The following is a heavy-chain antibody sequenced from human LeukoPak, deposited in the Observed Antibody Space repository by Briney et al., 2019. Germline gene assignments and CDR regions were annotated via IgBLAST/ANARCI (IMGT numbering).Heavy chain of an antibody. CDR3: ASGSYWDGAFDI. CDR2: INPNSGGT. D-gene: IGHD1-26*01. Sequence: ASVKVSCKASGYTFTSYGISWVRQAPGQGLEWMGWINPNSGGTNYAQKFQGRVTMTRDTSISTAYMELSRLRSDDTAVYYCASGSYWDGAFDIWGQGIMVTVSS. V-gene: IGHV1-2*02. J-gene: IGHJ3*02. CDR1: GYTFTSYG.